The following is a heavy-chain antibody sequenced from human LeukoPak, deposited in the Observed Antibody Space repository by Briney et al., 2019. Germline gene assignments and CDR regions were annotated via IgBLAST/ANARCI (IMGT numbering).Heavy chain of an antibody. CDR2: IYYSGST. J-gene: IGHJ4*02. D-gene: IGHD2-21*02. V-gene: IGHV4-31*03. CDR1: GGSISSGGYY. CDR3: ARSSYCGGDCYSQTDFDY. Sequence: SQTLSLTCTVSGGSISSGGYYWSWLRQHPGKGLEWIGYIYYSGSTYYNPSLKSRVTISVDTSKNQFSLKLSSVTAADTAVYYCARSSYCGGDCYSQTDFDYWGQGTLVTVSS.